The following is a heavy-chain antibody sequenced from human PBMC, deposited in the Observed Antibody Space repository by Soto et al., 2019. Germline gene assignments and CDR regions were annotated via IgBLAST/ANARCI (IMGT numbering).Heavy chain of an antibody. V-gene: IGHV4-61*01. J-gene: IGHJ4*02. CDR2: IYYSGST. CDR1: GASVNSGSYY. CDR3: ATGYSYGPLRY. D-gene: IGHD5-18*01. Sequence: SETLSLTCTVSGASVNSGSYYWSWIRQPPGKGLEWIGYIYYSGSTNYNPSLKSRVTMSVDTSKNQFSLKLSSVTAADTAVYYCATGYSYGPLRYWGQGTLVTVSS.